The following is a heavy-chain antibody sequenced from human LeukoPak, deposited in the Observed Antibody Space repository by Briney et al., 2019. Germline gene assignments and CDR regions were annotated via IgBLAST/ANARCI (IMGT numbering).Heavy chain of an antibody. Sequence: GGSLRLSCAASGFTFSSYAMSWVRQAPGKGLEWVSSISGNSGRTYYADSVEGRFSISRDNSNNTLYLQMNILRAEDAAVYYCAKSTSSWERVDYWGQGTLVTVSS. CDR2: ISGNSGRT. D-gene: IGHD6-13*01. V-gene: IGHV3-23*01. J-gene: IGHJ4*02. CDR1: GFTFSSYA. CDR3: AKSTSSWERVDY.